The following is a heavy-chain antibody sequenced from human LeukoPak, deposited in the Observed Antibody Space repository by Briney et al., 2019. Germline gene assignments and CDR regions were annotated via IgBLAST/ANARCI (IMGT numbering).Heavy chain of an antibody. J-gene: IGHJ5*02. CDR1: GGSISSGGYY. Sequence: TLSLTCTVSGGSISSGGYYWSWIRQHPGKGLEWIGYIYYSGSTYYNPSLKSRVTISVDTSKNQFSLKLSSVTAADTAVYYCARQKMTTVTNWFDPWGQGTLVTVSS. V-gene: IGHV4-31*03. D-gene: IGHD4-11*01. CDR3: ARQKMTTVTNWFDP. CDR2: IYYSGST.